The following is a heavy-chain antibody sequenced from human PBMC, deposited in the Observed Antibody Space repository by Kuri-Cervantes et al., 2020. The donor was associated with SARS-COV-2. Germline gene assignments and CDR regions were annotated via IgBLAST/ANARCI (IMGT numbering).Heavy chain of an antibody. CDR1: SGSFIGYY. CDR3: ARGVVGYCTNGVCYRPYYYGMDV. CDR2: INHSGST. Sequence: SETLSLTCAVYSGSFIGYYWSWIRQPPGKWLERSGEINHSGSTNYNQSLKRRVTISVDTSKNQFSLKLSSVTAADTAVYYCARGVVGYCTNGVCYRPYYYGMDVWGQGTTVTSP. V-gene: IGHV4-34*01. J-gene: IGHJ6*02. D-gene: IGHD2-8*01.